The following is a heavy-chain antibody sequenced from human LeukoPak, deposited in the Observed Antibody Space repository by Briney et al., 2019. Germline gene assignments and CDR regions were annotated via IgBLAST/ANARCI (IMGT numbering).Heavy chain of an antibody. Sequence: VASVKVSCKASGDTSTSYGISWVRQAPGQGLEWIGWISVHNGNTNYAQKLQGRFTMTTDTSTSTASRERRSLRSDDTAVYYCARVPRKTKYSSGWYNYFDYWGQGTLVTVSS. CDR3: ARVPRKTKYSSGWYNYFDY. V-gene: IGHV1-18*01. CDR1: GDTSTSYG. D-gene: IGHD6-19*01. J-gene: IGHJ4*02. CDR2: ISVHNGNT.